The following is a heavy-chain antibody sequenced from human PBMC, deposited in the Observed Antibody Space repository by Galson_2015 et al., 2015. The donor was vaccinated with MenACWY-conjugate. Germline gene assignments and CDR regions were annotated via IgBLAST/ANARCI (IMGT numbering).Heavy chain of an antibody. CDR1: GFAFSTYT. Sequence: SLRLSCAASGFAFSTYTMSWVRQAPGKGLAWVANIKPDGSEKHYVDSVKGRFTISRDNAKNSLFLEMNSLRAEDTAVYYCARGAWSYGGWGQGTLVTVSS. J-gene: IGHJ4*02. CDR2: IKPDGSEK. D-gene: IGHD1-26*01. V-gene: IGHV3-7*03. CDR3: ARGAWSYGG.